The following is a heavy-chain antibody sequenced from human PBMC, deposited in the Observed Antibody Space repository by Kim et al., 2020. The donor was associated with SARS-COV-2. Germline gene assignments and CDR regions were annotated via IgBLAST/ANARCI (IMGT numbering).Heavy chain of an antibody. D-gene: IGHD6-19*01. CDR3: ARGLYNSGYYPHFDY. CDR2: IYYRSRWYS. V-gene: IGHV6-1*01. J-gene: IGHJ4*02. Sequence: SQTLSLTCAISGDSVSSNRAAWNWIRQSPSRVLEWLGRIYYRSRWYSDYAVSVKGRMTIDPDTSKNQFSLQLNSVTPEDTAVYYCARGLYNSGYYPHFDYWGQGTLVTVSS. CDR1: GDSVSSNRAA.